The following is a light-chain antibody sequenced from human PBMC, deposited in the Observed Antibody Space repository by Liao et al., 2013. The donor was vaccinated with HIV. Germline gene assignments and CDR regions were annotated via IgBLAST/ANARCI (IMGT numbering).Light chain of an antibody. CDR1: KLGDKF. J-gene: IGLJ3*02. CDR3: QAWDGSSVV. V-gene: IGLV3-1*01. CDR2: QDS. Sequence: SYELTQPPSVSVSPGQTASITCSGDKLGDKFTTWYQQRPGQSPVLVMYQDSKRPSGISERFSASTSGNTATLTITGTQAMDEADYYCQAWDGSSVVFGGGTKLTVL.